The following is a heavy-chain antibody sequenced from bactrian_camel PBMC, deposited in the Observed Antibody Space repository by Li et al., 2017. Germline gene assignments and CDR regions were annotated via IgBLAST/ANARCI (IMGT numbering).Heavy chain of an antibody. CDR1: GFTFSEHL. Sequence: VQLVESGGGLVQPRGSLRLSCEASGFTFSEHLMNWGRQAPGKVIEWISSIVFGGSTFYSDSVKGRFTISHDKSKNSAYLQMNVLKPEDTAMYYCAEAPYRDGFSTKCRGQGTQVTVS. CDR2: IVFGGST. V-gene: IGHV3S40*01. D-gene: IGHD4*01. J-gene: IGHJ4*01. CDR3: AEAPYRDGFSTKC.